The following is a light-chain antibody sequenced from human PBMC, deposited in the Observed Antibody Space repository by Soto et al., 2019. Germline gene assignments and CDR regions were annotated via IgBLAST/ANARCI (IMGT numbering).Light chain of an antibody. J-gene: IGLJ1*01. Sequence: QSALTQPASVSGSPGQSITISCTGTSSDVGGYNYVSWYQQHPGKAPKLMIYDVSNRPSGVSNRFSCSKSGNTASLTISVLQADDEADYYCGSYTSSSTPDVFGTGTKLTVL. CDR3: GSYTSSSTPDV. CDR2: DVS. V-gene: IGLV2-14*01. CDR1: SSDVGGYNY.